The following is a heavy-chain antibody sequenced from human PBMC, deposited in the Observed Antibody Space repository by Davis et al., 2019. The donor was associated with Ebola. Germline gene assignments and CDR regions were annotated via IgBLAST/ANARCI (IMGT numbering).Heavy chain of an antibody. CDR3: ARVSLYDYGSGTYYTAKGMDV. CDR1: GGSISNYY. D-gene: IGHD3-10*01. Sequence: MPSETLSLTCTVSGGSISNYYWGWVRQPPGKGLEWIGSLYHGGDTSNNPSLKGRVSISADMSKNQFSLKLTSVTAGDTAVYFCARVSLYDYGSGTYYTAKGMDVWGQGTTVTVSS. CDR2: LYHGGDT. J-gene: IGHJ6*02. V-gene: IGHV4-38-2*02.